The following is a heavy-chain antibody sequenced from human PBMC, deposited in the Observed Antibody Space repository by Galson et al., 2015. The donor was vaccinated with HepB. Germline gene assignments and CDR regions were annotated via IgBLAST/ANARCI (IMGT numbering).Heavy chain of an antibody. J-gene: IGHJ4*02. CDR1: GFTFSNAW. Sequence: SLRLSCAASGFTFSNAWMHWVRQAPGKGLEWVAVISYDGSNKYYADSVKGRFTISRDNSKNTLYLQMNSLRAEDTAVYYCAKDRRQLWLFDYWGQGTLVTVSS. CDR3: AKDRRQLWLFDY. D-gene: IGHD5-18*01. CDR2: ISYDGSNK. V-gene: IGHV3-30*18.